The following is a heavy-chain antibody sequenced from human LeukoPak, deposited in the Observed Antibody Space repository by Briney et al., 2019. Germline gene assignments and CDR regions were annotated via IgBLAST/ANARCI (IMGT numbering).Heavy chain of an antibody. CDR1: GFTFSSYG. J-gene: IGHJ4*02. Sequence: GGSLRLSCAASGFTFSSYGMHWVRQAPGKGLEWVAVIWYDGSNKYYADSVKGRFTISRDNSKNTLYLQMNSLRAEDTAVYYRARDSCSGGSCYSDYWGQGTLVTVS. CDR2: IWYDGSNK. D-gene: IGHD2-15*01. CDR3: ARDSCSGGSCYSDY. V-gene: IGHV3-33*01.